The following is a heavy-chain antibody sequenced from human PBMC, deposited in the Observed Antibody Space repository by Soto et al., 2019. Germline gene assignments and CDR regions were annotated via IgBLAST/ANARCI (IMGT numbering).Heavy chain of an antibody. CDR3: ARGSLLQLNDYGVYYFDY. D-gene: IGHD4-17*01. CDR1: GFTLSTYG. J-gene: IGHJ4*02. Sequence: GGSLRLSCAASGFTLSTYGMHWVRQAPGKGLEWVAVIWYDGSDKYYADSVKGRFTISRDNSKNTLSLQMSSLRAEDTAVYYCARGSLLQLNDYGVYYFDYWGQGTLVTVSS. V-gene: IGHV3-33*01. CDR2: IWYDGSDK.